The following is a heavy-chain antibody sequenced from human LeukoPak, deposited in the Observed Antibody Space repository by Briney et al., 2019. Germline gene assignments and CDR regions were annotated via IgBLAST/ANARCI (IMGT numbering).Heavy chain of an antibody. CDR3: AREDDSSGYPTSESGWFDP. J-gene: IGHJ5*02. D-gene: IGHD3-22*01. Sequence: EASVKVSCKASGYTFTSYYMHWVRQAPGQGLEWMGIINPSGGSTSYAQKFQGGVTMTRDTSTSTVYMELSSLRSEDTAVYYCAREDDSSGYPTSESGWFDPWGQGTLVTVSS. CDR2: INPSGGST. CDR1: GYTFTSYY. V-gene: IGHV1-46*01.